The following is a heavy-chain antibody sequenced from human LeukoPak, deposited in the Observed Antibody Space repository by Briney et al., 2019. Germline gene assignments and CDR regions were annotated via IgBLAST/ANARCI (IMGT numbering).Heavy chain of an antibody. CDR1: GGSISSGDYY. J-gene: IGHJ6*02. CDR3: ARSEKHYGMDV. V-gene: IGHV4-61*08. Sequence: PSETLSLTCTVSGGSISSGDYYWSWIRQPPGKGLEWIGYIYYSGSTNYNPSLKSRVTISVDTSKNQFSLKLSSVTAADTAVYYCARSEKHYGMDVWGQGTTVTVSS. D-gene: IGHD3-3*01. CDR2: IYYSGST.